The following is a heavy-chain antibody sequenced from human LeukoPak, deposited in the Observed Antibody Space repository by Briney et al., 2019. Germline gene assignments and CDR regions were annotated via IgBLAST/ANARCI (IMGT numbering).Heavy chain of an antibody. CDR1: GFTVSSNY. CDR2: IYSGGST. D-gene: IGHD3-3*01. CDR3: ARDFWSGYYY. V-gene: IGHV3-66*02. Sequence: GGSLRLSCAASGFTVSSNYMSSVRQAPGKGLEWVSVIYSGGSTYYADSVKGRFTISRDSSKNTLYLQMNSLRAEDTVVYYCARDFWSGYYYWGQGTLVTVSS. J-gene: IGHJ4*02.